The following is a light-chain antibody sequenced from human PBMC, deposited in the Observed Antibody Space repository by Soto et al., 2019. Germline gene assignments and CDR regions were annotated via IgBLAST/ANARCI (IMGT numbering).Light chain of an antibody. V-gene: IGLV2-14*01. Sequence: QSALTQPASVSGSPGQSITISCTGTSSDVGGYKYVSWYQQHPGKAPKLLIYTVSTRPSGVSNRFSGSKSGNTASLTISGLQAEDEADYYCSSYTSSSSYVFGTGTKLTVL. J-gene: IGLJ1*01. CDR1: SSDVGGYKY. CDR3: SSYTSSSSYV. CDR2: TVS.